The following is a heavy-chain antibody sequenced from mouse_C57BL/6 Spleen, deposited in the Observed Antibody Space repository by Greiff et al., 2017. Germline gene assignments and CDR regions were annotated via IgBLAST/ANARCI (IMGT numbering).Heavy chain of an antibody. CDR2: ISSGSSTI. CDR3: ARWAVVVMDY. CDR1: GFTFSDYG. V-gene: IGHV5-17*01. Sequence: EVHLVESGGGLVKPGGSLKLSCAASGFTFSDYGMHWVRQAPEQGLEWVAYISSGSSTISYAEKVKGRFTISRDNAKNTMFLQRASLRCEDTTMYYCARWAVVVMDYWGQVTSVTVSS. D-gene: IGHD1-1*01. J-gene: IGHJ4*01.